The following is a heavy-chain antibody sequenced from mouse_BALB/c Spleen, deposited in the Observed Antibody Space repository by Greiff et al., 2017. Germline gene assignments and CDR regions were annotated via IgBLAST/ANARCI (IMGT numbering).Heavy chain of an antibody. J-gene: IGHJ3*01. V-gene: IGHV5-17*02. Sequence: EVQRVESGGGLVQPGGSRKLSCAASGFTFSSFGMHWVRQAPEKGLEWVAYISSGSSTIYYADTVKGRFTISRDNPKNTLFLQMTSLRSEDTAMYYCARGGDYDYRFAYWGQGTLVTVSA. D-gene: IGHD2-4*01. CDR1: GFTFSSFG. CDR3: ARGGDYDYRFAY. CDR2: ISSGSSTI.